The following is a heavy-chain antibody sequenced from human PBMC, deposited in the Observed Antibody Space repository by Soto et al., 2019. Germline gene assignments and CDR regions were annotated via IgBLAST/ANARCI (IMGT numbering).Heavy chain of an antibody. CDR3: ARIIPGVAGIVLSYYYYYMDV. Sequence: PXETLSLTCTVSGGSISSGGYYWSWIRQHPGKGLEWIGYIYYSGSTYYNPSLKSRVTISVDTSKNQFSLKLSSVTAADTAVYYCARIIPGVAGIVLSYYYYYMDVWGKGTTVTVSS. D-gene: IGHD6-19*01. V-gene: IGHV4-31*03. CDR1: GGSISSGGYY. CDR2: IYYSGST. J-gene: IGHJ6*03.